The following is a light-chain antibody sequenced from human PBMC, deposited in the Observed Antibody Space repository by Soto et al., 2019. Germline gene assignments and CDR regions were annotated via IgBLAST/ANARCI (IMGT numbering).Light chain of an antibody. CDR3: QQYNNWPWT. CDR1: QSVSSN. V-gene: IGKV3-15*01. Sequence: EIFMTQAPCSLSVSPVERATLSCRASQSVSSNLAWYQQKPGQAPRLLIYGASTRATGIPARFSGSGSGTEFTLTISSLQSEDFAVYYCQQYNNWPWTFGQGTKVDI. CDR2: GAS. J-gene: IGKJ1*01.